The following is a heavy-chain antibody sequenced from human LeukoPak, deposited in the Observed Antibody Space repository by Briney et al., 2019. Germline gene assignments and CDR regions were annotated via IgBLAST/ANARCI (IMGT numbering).Heavy chain of an antibody. D-gene: IGHD2-2*01. CDR3: ARGRYCSSTSCPDAFDI. Sequence: LGESLKISCKGSGYSFTSYWIGWVRQATGQGLEWMGWMNPNSGNTGYAQKFQGRVTITRNTSISTAYMELSSLRSEDTAVYYRARGRYCSSTSCPDAFDIWGQGTMVTVSS. CDR2: MNPNSGNT. V-gene: IGHV1-8*03. J-gene: IGHJ3*02. CDR1: GYSFTSYW.